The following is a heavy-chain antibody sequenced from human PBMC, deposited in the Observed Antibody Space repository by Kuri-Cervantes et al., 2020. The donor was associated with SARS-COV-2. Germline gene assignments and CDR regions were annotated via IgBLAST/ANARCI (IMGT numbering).Heavy chain of an antibody. Sequence: LSLTCAASGFTFSSYAMSWVRQAPGKGLEWVSAISGSGGSTYYADSVKGRFTISRDNSKNTLYLQMNSLRAEDTAVYYCAKEGIAVAYNWFDPWGQGTLVTVSS. CDR1: GFTFSSYA. J-gene: IGHJ5*02. CDR3: AKEGIAVAYNWFDP. D-gene: IGHD6-19*01. V-gene: IGHV3-23*01. CDR2: ISGSGGST.